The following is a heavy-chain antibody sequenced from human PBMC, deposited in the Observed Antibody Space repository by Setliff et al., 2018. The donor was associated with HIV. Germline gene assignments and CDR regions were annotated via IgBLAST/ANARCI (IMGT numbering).Heavy chain of an antibody. J-gene: IGHJ4*02. D-gene: IGHD6-19*01. CDR2: IKKDGSER. V-gene: IGHV3-7*01. Sequence: GGSLRLSCAASGFIVSSFWMNWVRQAPGKGLEWVANIKKDGSERNYVDSVKGRFTISRDNAKKSLDLQMNSLRVDDTAVYYCAKDLGGGWSLFDYWGQGTLVTVSS. CDR1: GFIVSSFW. CDR3: AKDLGGGWSLFDY.